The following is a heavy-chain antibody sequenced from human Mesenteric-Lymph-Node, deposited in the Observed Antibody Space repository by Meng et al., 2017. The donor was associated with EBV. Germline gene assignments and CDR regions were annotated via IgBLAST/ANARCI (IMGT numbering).Heavy chain of an antibody. CDR1: GGSLISRNYS. J-gene: IGHJ4*02. D-gene: IGHD5-24*01. CDR3: VRVHLRFTGYNQYIDY. Sequence: ESAPRLLMPPGTLSLTFTFSGGSLISRNYSWGWIRQSPGKGLEWIGSAYHSGSPYYNPSLKSRVGISVDTSKNQFSLNLNSVTAADSAVYYCVRVHLRFTGYNQYIDYWGQGALVTVSS. CDR2: AYHSGSP. V-gene: IGHV4-39*07.